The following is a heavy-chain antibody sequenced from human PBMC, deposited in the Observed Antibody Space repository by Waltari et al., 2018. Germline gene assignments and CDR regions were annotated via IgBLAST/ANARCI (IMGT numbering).Heavy chain of an antibody. D-gene: IGHD2-2*02. V-gene: IGHV1-46*01. Sequence: QVQLVQSGAEVKKPGASVKVSCKASGYTFTSYYMHWVRQAPGQGLEWMGIINPSGGSTSYAQKVQGIVTMTRDTSTSTVYMELSSLRSEDTAVYYCARDRDQSKRRYCSSTSCHSYYYGMDVWGQGTTVTVSS. CDR2: INPSGGST. CDR1: GYTFTSYY. CDR3: ARDRDQSKRRYCSSTSCHSYYYGMDV. J-gene: IGHJ6*02.